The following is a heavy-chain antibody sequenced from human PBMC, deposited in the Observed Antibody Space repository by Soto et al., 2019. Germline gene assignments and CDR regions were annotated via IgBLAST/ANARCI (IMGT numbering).Heavy chain of an antibody. J-gene: IGHJ6*02. D-gene: IGHD6-13*01. CDR3: VRDIGIDSSLGDYYYYGLDV. V-gene: IGHV3-66*01. CDR2: IYSGGSI. Sequence: GGSLRLSCAAAGFAVSSNYMSWVRQAPGKGLEWVSVIYSGGSIYYADSVKGRFTISRDNSKNTVFLQMNRLRVEDTAVYYCVRDIGIDSSLGDYYYYGLDVWGQGTTVTVSS. CDR1: GFAVSSNY.